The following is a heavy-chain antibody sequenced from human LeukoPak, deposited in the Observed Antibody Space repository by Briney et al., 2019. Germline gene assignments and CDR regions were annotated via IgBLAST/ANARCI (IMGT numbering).Heavy chain of an antibody. V-gene: IGHV1-69*01. CDR3: ARDLRSTMVRGVIAYYYYYVDV. CDR2: IIPIFGTA. D-gene: IGHD3-10*01. J-gene: IGHJ6*03. Sequence: SVKVSCKASGGTFSSYAISWVRQAPGQGLEWMGGIIPIFGTANYAQKFQGRVTITADESTSTAYMELSSLRSEDTAVYYCARDLRSTMVRGVIAYYYYYVDVWGKGTTVTVSS. CDR1: GGTFSSYA.